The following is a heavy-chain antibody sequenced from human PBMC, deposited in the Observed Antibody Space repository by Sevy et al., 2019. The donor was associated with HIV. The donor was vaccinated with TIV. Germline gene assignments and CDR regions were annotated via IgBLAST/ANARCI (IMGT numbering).Heavy chain of an antibody. CDR2: ISYDGSDK. CDR1: GFTFSSYG. D-gene: IGHD2-15*01. V-gene: IGHV3-30*18. CDR3: AKGGYCSGGSCYLYYYYDMDV. Sequence: GGSLRLSCAASGFTFSSYGMHWVRQAPGKGLEWVAVISYDGSDKYYADSVKGRFTISRENSKNTLYLKMNSLRAEDTAVYYCAKGGYCSGGSCYLYYYYDMDVWGQGTTVTVSS. J-gene: IGHJ6*02.